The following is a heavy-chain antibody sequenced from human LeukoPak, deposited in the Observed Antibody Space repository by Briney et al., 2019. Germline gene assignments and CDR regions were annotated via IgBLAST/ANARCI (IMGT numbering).Heavy chain of an antibody. V-gene: IGHV3-15*01. CDR1: GFTFSNAW. Sequence: GGSLRLSCAASGFTFSNAWMSWVRQAPGKGLEWVGRIKSKTDGGTTDYAAPVKGRFTISRDDSKNTLYLQMNSLKTEDTAVYYCTTYSSSWYMKAFDIWGQGTMVTVSS. D-gene: IGHD6-13*01. CDR2: IKSKTDGGTT. CDR3: TTYSSSWYMKAFDI. J-gene: IGHJ3*02.